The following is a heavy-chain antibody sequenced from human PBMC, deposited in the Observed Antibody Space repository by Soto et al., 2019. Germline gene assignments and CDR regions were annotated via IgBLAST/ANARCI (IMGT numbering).Heavy chain of an antibody. CDR3: AREFDYDFWSGYYYYYGMDV. V-gene: IGHV3-30-3*01. CDR2: ISYDGSNK. CDR1: GFTFSSYA. D-gene: IGHD3-3*01. J-gene: IGHJ6*02. Sequence: GSLRLSCAASGFTFSSYAMHWVRQAPGKGLEWVAVISYDGSNKYYADSVKGRFTISRDNSKNTLYLQMNSLRAEDTAVYYCAREFDYDFWSGYYYYYGMDVWGQGTTVTVSS.